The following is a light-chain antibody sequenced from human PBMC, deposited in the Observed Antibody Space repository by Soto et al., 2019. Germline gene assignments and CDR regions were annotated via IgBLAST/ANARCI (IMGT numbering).Light chain of an antibody. CDR2: EVS. J-gene: IGLJ2*01. Sequence: QSALTQPPSASGSPGQSVTISCTGTSSDVGGYNYVSWYQQHPGKAPKHMIYEVSKRPSGVPDRFPGSKSGNTASLTVSGLQAEDEGDYYCSSYAGSNNLVFGGGTKLTVL. V-gene: IGLV2-8*01. CDR1: SSDVGGYNY. CDR3: SSYAGSNNLV.